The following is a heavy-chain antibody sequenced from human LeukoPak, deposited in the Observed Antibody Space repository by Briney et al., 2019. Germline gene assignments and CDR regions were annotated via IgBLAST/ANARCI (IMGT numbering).Heavy chain of an antibody. V-gene: IGHV4-4*07. CDR2: IYSSGST. D-gene: IGHD1-26*01. Sequence: SETLSLTCTVSGGSISSYYWSWIRQPAGKGLEWIGRIYSSGSTNYNPSLKSRVTISVDTSKNQFSLKLSSVTAADTAVYYCTSGSYSFYYMDVWGKGTTVTVSS. CDR3: TSGSYSFYYMDV. CDR1: GGSISSYY. J-gene: IGHJ6*03.